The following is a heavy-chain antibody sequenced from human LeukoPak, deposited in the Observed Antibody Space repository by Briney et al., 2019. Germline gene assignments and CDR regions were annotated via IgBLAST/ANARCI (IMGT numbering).Heavy chain of an antibody. D-gene: IGHD3-10*02. V-gene: IGHV3-23*01. CDR3: ARDLCWGCFDD. CDR1: GFTFKTYG. Sequence: PGGSLRLSCAASGFTFKTYGMTWVRQAPGKGLEWVSAITSSGGSTYYGDSVKGRFTISRDNSRNTLYLQKNSLRVDDTAVYYCARDLCWGCFDDWGQGNLVTVSS. CDR2: ITSSGGST. J-gene: IGHJ4*02.